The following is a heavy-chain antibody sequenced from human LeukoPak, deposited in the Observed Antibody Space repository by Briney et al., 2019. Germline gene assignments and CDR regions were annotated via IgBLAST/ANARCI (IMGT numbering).Heavy chain of an antibody. Sequence: GGSLRLSCAASGFTVSSNYMSWVRQAPGKGLEWVSVIYSGGSTYYADSVKGRFTTSRDNSKNTVYLQMNSLRAEDTAVYYCARDGSRGYFDYWGQGTLVTVSS. V-gene: IGHV3-53*01. D-gene: IGHD3-10*01. CDR2: IYSGGST. CDR3: ARDGSRGYFDY. CDR1: GFTVSSNY. J-gene: IGHJ4*02.